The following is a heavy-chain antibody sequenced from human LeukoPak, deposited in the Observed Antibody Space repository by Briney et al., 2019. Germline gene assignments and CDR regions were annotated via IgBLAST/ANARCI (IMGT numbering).Heavy chain of an antibody. CDR2: INSDGSST. J-gene: IGHJ4*02. CDR3: ASGYSSDYGGNVY. V-gene: IGHV3-74*01. CDR1: EFTFSTYW. D-gene: IGHD4-23*01. Sequence: PGGSLRLSCAASEFTFSTYWMHWVRQAPGKGLVWVSRINSDGSSTNYADSVKGRFTISRDNAINTLYLQMNSLSTEDTAVYYCASGYSSDYGGNVYWGRGTLVTVSS.